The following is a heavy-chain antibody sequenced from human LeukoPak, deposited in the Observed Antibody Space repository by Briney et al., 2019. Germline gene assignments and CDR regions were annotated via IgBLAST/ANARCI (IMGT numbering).Heavy chain of an antibody. CDR1: GYTFTSYA. CDR2: INAGNGNT. J-gene: IGHJ3*02. CDR3: ARDSTGAYSSGWYGAFDI. Sequence: ASVKVSCKASGYTFTSYAMHWVRQAPGRRLEWMGWINAGNGNTKYSQKFQGRVTITRDTSASTAYMELSSLRSEDTAVYYCARDSTGAYSSGWYGAFDIWGQGTMVTVSS. D-gene: IGHD6-19*01. V-gene: IGHV1-3*01.